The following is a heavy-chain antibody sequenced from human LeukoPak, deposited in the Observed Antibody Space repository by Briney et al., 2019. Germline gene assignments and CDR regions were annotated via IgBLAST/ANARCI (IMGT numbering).Heavy chain of an antibody. V-gene: IGHV3-48*03. J-gene: IGHJ4*02. CDR2: ISGSGSTT. CDR3: TRRLVVVAPPNY. D-gene: IGHD2-21*01. CDR1: GFTFSSYA. Sequence: PGGSLRLSCAASGFTFSSYAMNWVRQDPGKGLEWVSYISGSGSTTYYADSVKGRFTISRDNATKSPYLQMSSLRAEDTAIYYCTRRLVVVAPPNYWGQGTLVTVSS.